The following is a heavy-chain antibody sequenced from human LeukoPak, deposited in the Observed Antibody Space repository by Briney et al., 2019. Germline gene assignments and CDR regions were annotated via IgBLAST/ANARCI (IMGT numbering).Heavy chain of an antibody. CDR1: GFSFSSYG. V-gene: IGHV3-30*18. D-gene: IGHD1-26*01. Sequence: GGSLRLSCAASGFSFSSYGMHWVRQAPGKGLEWVAGVSYDASKSYHADSVKGRFTISRDNSKNTLYLQMDSLKPDDTAVYYCAKDRPLYSGSQHFDYWGQGTLVTVSS. CDR3: AKDRPLYSGSQHFDY. J-gene: IGHJ4*01. CDR2: VSYDASKS.